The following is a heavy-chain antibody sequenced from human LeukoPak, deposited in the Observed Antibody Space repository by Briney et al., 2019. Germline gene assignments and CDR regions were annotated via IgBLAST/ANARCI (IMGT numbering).Heavy chain of an antibody. Sequence: SETLSLTCAVSGYSISSSNWWGWIRQPPGKGLEWIGYIYYSGSTYYNPSLKSRVTISVDTSKNQFSLKLSSVTAADTAVYYCARDSNNQQLGIDYWGQGTLVTVSS. CDR3: ARDSNNQQLGIDY. D-gene: IGHD6-13*01. CDR1: GYSISSSNW. J-gene: IGHJ4*02. CDR2: IYYSGST. V-gene: IGHV4-28*03.